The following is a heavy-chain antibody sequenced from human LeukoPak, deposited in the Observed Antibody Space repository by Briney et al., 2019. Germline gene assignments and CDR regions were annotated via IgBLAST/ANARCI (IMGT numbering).Heavy chain of an antibody. CDR2: IYHGGST. CDR3: ARGGNYDYYYMDV. CDR1: GYSISSGYY. V-gene: IGHV4-38-2*02. Sequence: SETLSLTCTVSGYSISSGYYWGRIRQPPGKGLEWIGSIYHGGSTYYNPSLKSRVTISVDTPKNQFSLKLSSVTAADTAVYYCARGGNYDYYYMDVWGKGTTVTVSS. D-gene: IGHD6-13*01. J-gene: IGHJ6*03.